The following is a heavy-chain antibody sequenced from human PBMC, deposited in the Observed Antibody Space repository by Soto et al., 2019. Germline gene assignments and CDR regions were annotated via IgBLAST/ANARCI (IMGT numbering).Heavy chain of an antibody. D-gene: IGHD3-22*01. CDR3: ATFYYDSSGHRPAPYYCYFVMDE. J-gene: IGHJ6*02. CDR2: IKQDGSEK. Sequence: PGGSLRLSCAASGFTFSSYWMSWVRQAPGKGLEWVANIKQDGSEKYYVDSVKGRFTISRDNAKNSLYLQMNSLRAEDTAVYYCATFYYDSSGHRPAPYYCYFVMDEWGQVNMVTVA. CDR1: GFTFSSYW. V-gene: IGHV3-7*02.